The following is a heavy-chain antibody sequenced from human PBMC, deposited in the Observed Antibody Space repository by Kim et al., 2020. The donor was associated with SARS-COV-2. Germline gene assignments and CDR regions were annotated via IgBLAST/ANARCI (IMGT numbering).Heavy chain of an antibody. Sequence: GGSLRLSCEASGINFSDYYMSWIRQAPGKGLEWVSYISSSGSYTKYADSLKGRFTISRDNAENSLYLEMNSLSVDDTAVYYCARVPVGASSWYYFDSWG. D-gene: IGHD6-13*01. CDR2: ISSSGSYT. CDR3: ARVPVGASSWYYFDS. J-gene: IGHJ4*01. CDR1: GINFSDYY. V-gene: IGHV3-11*05.